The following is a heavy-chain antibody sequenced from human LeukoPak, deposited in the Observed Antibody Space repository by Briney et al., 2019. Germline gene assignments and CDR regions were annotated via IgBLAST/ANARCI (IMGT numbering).Heavy chain of an antibody. CDR2: ISNDGVNT. D-gene: IGHD6-13*01. V-gene: IGHV3-30*19. J-gene: IGHJ4*02. CDR3: AKGVGIAVTGYFDY. CDR1: GFTFSNYG. Sequence: GGSLRLSCEASGFTFSNYGMHWVRQLPGNGLEWVSAISNDGVNTYQADSVKGRFTISRDNSKNTLYLQMNSPRPDDTAVYYRAKGVGIAVTGYFDYWGQGTLVIVSS.